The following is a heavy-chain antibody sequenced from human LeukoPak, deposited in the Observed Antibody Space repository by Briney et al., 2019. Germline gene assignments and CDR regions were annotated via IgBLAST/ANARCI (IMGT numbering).Heavy chain of an antibody. CDR1: GFTFSSYA. CDR3: ARIPSR. D-gene: IGHD2-21*01. CDR2: IYSGGST. Sequence: GRFLRLSCAASGFTFSSYAMHWVRQAPGKGLEWVSVIYSGGSTYYADSVKGRFTISRDNSKNTLYLQMNSLRAEDTAVYYCARIPSRWGQGTLVTVSS. V-gene: IGHV3-53*01. J-gene: IGHJ4*02.